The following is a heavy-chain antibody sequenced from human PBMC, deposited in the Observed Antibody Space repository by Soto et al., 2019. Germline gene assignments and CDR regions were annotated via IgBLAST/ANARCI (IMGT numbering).Heavy chain of an antibody. CDR3: AASILVSRQYFDL. Sequence: EVQLVESGGGLVQPGGSLRLSCAASGFTFSSYTMNWVRQAPGKGLEWISHITHSSSAIYYADSVRGRFTVSRDNAKKPLYLQLNSLRAEDTAVYYCAASILVSRQYFDLWGRGTLVTVSS. CDR1: GFTFSSYT. CDR2: ITHSSSAI. V-gene: IGHV3-48*01. D-gene: IGHD3-9*01. J-gene: IGHJ2*01.